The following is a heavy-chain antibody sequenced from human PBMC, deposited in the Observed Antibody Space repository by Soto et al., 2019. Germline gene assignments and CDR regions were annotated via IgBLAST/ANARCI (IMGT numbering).Heavy chain of an antibody. V-gene: IGHV4-31*03. Sequence: SETLSLTCTVSGGSISSGGYYWSWIRQHPGKGLEWIGYIYYSGSTYYNPSLKSRVTISVDTSKNQFSLKLSSVTAADTAVYYCARVLGYCSGGSCRSGYYYGMDVWGQGTTVTV. CDR2: IYYSGST. D-gene: IGHD2-15*01. J-gene: IGHJ6*02. CDR3: ARVLGYCSGGSCRSGYYYGMDV. CDR1: GGSISSGGYY.